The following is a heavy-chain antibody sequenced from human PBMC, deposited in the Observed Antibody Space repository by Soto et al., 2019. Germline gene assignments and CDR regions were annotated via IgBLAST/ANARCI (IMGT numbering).Heavy chain of an antibody. J-gene: IGHJ4*02. CDR1: GFSFTTYG. Sequence: QVQLVESGGGVVQPERSLRLSCAASGFSFTTYGMHWVRQAPGKGLEWVAVIWYDGSNQYYADSVKGRFTISRDNSKNTLYLQMNSLRAEDTAVYYCARGGVDTLISAVIDYWAQGTLVTVSS. V-gene: IGHV3-33*01. D-gene: IGHD2-8*01. CDR3: ARGGVDTLISAVIDY. CDR2: IWYDGSNQ.